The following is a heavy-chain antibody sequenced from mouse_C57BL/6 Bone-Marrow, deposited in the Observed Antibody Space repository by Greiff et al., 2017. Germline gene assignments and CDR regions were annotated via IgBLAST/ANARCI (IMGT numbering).Heavy chain of an antibody. CDR3: ARARFTTVVADYAMDY. D-gene: IGHD1-1*01. CDR1: GFTFSSYA. Sequence: EVKLVESGGGLVKPGGSLKLSCAASGFTFSSYAMSWVRQTPEKRLEWVATISDGGSYTYYPDNVKGRCTISRDNAKNNLYLQMSHLKSEDTAMYYCARARFTTVVADYAMDYWGQGTSVTVSS. CDR2: ISDGGSYT. J-gene: IGHJ4*01. V-gene: IGHV5-4*03.